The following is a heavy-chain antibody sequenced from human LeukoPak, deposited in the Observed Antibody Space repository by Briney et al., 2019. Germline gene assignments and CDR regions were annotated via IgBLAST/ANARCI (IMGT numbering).Heavy chain of an antibody. V-gene: IGHV3-23*01. Sequence: PGGSLRLSCAASGFTFSSYAMSWLRQAPGKGLEWVSAISGSGGSTYYADSVKGRFTISRDNSKNTLYLQMNSLRAEDTAVYYCAKNPHVLLWFGELSYWGQGTLVTVSS. CDR1: GFTFSSYA. D-gene: IGHD3-10*01. CDR3: AKNPHVLLWFGELSY. CDR2: ISGSGGST. J-gene: IGHJ4*02.